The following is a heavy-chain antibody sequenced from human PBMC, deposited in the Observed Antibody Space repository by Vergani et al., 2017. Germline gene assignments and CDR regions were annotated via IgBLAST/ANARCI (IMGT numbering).Heavy chain of an antibody. V-gene: IGHV3-23*04. D-gene: IGHD2-2*01. CDR2: ISGSGGNT. Sequence: VQLAESGGGRVQPGRSLILSCAASGFSFSSHAIHWVRQAPGKGLEWVSGISGSGGNTYYANSVKGRFTISRDNSKNTLYLQMNSLRADDTAVYYCAKGVYCSSTXCYEGRGYYYGMGVWGQGTTVTFSS. J-gene: IGHJ6*02. CDR3: AKGVYCSSTXCYEGRGYYYGMGV. CDR1: GFSFSSHA.